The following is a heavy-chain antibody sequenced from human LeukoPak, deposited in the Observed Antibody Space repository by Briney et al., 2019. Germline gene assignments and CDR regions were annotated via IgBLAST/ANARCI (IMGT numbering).Heavy chain of an antibody. CDR2: INHSGST. CDR3: ARGESGWNYDWFDP. V-gene: IGHV4-34*01. Sequence: KASETLSLTCAVYGVSFSGYYWSWIRQPPGRGLEWIGEINHSGSTNYNPSLKSRVTISVDTSKNQFSLKLSSVTAADTAVYYCARGESGWNYDWFDPWGQGTLVTVSS. D-gene: IGHD1-7*01. CDR1: GVSFSGYY. J-gene: IGHJ5*02.